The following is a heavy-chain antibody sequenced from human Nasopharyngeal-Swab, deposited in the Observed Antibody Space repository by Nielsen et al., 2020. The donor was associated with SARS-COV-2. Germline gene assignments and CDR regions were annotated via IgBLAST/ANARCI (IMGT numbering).Heavy chain of an antibody. D-gene: IGHD3-10*01. CDR2: IYHSGST. V-gene: IGHV4-4*02. J-gene: IGHJ6*02. CDR1: GGSISSSNW. CDR3: ARDRRAQSGRGFGEPWNYYGMDV. Sequence: SDTLSLTGAVSGGSISSSNWWSWVRQPPGKGLEWIGEIYHSGSTNYNPSLKRRVTISVDKSKNRFSLKLSSVTAAYTAVYYCARDRRAQSGRGFGEPWNYYGMDVWGQGTTVTVSS.